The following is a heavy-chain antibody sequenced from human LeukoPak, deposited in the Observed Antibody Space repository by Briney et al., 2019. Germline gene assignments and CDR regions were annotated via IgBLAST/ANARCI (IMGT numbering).Heavy chain of an antibody. D-gene: IGHD2-21*02. J-gene: IGHJ4*02. CDR1: GFSFSAYP. CDR3: AKSAVRGLPVLGN. Sequence: GGSLRLSCAASGFSFSAYPMGWVRQAPGKGLQWLSGISASGDVTFHADRVKGRFAISRDNSKNTLYLQMNSLRAEDTAVYYCAKSAVRGLPVLGNWGQGTLVTVSS. CDR2: ISASGDVT. V-gene: IGHV3-23*01.